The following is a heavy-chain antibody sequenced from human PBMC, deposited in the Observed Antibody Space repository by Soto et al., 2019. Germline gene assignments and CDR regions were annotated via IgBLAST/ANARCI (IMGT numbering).Heavy chain of an antibody. Sequence: QVQLVQSGAEVKKPGASVKVSCKASGYTFTGYYMHWVRQAPGQGLEWMGWINPNSGGTNYAQKFQGWVTMTRDTSISTGDMELSRLRSDDTDVYYCARDFFPLIVAAYAFDIWGQGTMVTVSS. CDR2: INPNSGGT. CDR3: ARDFFPLIVAAYAFDI. CDR1: GYTFTGYY. D-gene: IGHD3-22*01. J-gene: IGHJ3*02. V-gene: IGHV1-2*04.